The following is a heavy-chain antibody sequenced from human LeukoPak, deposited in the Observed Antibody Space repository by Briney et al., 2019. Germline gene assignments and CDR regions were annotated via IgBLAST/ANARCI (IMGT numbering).Heavy chain of an antibody. CDR2: IDPNGTT. D-gene: IGHD4-17*01. CDR3: ARGRSYEYGDYDY. CDR1: GGSISSYY. V-gene: IGHV4-34*01. Sequence: SSETLSLTCTVSGGSISSYYWSWIRQPPGKGLEWIGEIDPNGTTNYNPSLKSRVTVSVDTCKNQFSLNLNSVTAADTATYYCARGRSYEYGDYDYWGQGTLVTVSS. J-gene: IGHJ4*02.